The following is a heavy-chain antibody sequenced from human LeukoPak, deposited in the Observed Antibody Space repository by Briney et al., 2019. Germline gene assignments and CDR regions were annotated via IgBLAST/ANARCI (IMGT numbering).Heavy chain of an antibody. Sequence: GGSLRLSCAASGFTFSNAWMSWVRQAPGKGLEWVSVLYSGGSTYYADSVKGRVTISRDNAKRSLYLQMNSLRAEDTAIYYCARDSDVHCSGGSCTNFDYWGQGTLVTVSS. CDR1: GFTFSNAW. V-gene: IGHV3-66*01. CDR2: LYSGGST. CDR3: ARDSDVHCSGGSCTNFDY. J-gene: IGHJ4*02. D-gene: IGHD2-15*01.